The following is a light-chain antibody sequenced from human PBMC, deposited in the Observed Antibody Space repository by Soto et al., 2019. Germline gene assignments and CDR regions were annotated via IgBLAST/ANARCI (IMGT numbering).Light chain of an antibody. CDR2: GNS. CDR1: SSNLGAHYD. J-gene: IGLJ2*01. CDR3: QSYDTILSYVI. Sequence: QSALTQPPSVSGAPGQRVTISCTGSSSNLGAHYDVHWYQHLPGTAPKLLIYGNSNRPSGVPDRFSGSKSGTSASLAITGLQAGDEADYYCQSYDTILSYVIFGGGTQLTVL. V-gene: IGLV1-40*01.